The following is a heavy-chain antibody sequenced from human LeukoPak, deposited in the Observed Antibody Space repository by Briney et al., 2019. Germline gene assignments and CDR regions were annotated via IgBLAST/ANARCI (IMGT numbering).Heavy chain of an antibody. CDR2: IYYSGST. CDR3: ARDPRSSTSHSFDI. J-gene: IGHJ3*02. V-gene: IGHV4-59*01. CDR1: GGSISSYY. D-gene: IGHD6-13*01. Sequence: PSETLSLTCTVSGGSISSYYWSWIRQPPGKGLEWIGYIYYSGSTNYNPSLKSRVTISVDTSKNQFSLKLSSVTAADTAVYYCARDPRSSTSHSFDIWGQGTMVTVS.